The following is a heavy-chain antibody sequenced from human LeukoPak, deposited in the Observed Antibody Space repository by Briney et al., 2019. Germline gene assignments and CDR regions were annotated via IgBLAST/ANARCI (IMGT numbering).Heavy chain of an antibody. D-gene: IGHD3-10*01. J-gene: IGHJ3*02. V-gene: IGHV3-11*05. CDR3: ARDPAMVRGGNAFDI. Sequence: GGSLRLSCAASGSTFSDYYMSWIRQAPRKGQEWVSYISSSSSYTNYADSVKGRFTISRDNAKNSLYLQMNSLRAEDTAVYYCARDPAMVRGGNAFDIWGQGTMVTVSS. CDR1: GSTFSDYY. CDR2: ISSSSSYT.